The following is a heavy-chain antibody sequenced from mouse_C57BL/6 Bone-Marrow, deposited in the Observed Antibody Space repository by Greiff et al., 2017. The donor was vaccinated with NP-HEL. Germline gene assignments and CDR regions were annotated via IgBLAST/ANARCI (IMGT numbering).Heavy chain of an antibody. Sequence: QVQLKESGAELMKPGASVKLSCKATGYTFTGYWIEWVKQRPGHGLEWIGEILPGSGSTNYNEKFKGKATFTADTSSNTAYMQLSSLTTKDSAIYYCAIRGLRRRFYFGYWGKGTTLTVSS. D-gene: IGHD2-4*01. CDR1: GYTFTGYW. V-gene: IGHV1-9*01. CDR3: AIRGLRRRFYFGY. CDR2: ILPGSGST. J-gene: IGHJ2*01.